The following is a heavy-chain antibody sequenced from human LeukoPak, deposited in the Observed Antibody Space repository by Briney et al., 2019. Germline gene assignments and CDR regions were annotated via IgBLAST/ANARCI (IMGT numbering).Heavy chain of an antibody. D-gene: IGHD3-9*01. CDR1: GFTFSSYA. CDR3: ARVRDGYFA. Sequence: PGGSLRLSCAASGFTFSSYAMHWVRQAPGKGLEWVAVISYDGSNKYYADSVKGRFTISRDNSKNTLYLQMNSLRAEDTAVYYCARVRDGYFAWGQGTLVTVSS. CDR2: ISYDGSNK. J-gene: IGHJ5*02. V-gene: IGHV3-30*04.